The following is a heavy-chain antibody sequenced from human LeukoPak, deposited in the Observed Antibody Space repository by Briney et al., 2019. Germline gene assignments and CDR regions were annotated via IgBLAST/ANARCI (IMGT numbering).Heavy chain of an antibody. V-gene: IGHV3-30*04. Sequence: GGSLRLSCAASGFTFSSYAMHWVRQAPGKGLEWVAVISYDGSNKYYADSVKGRFTISRDNAKNSLYLQMNSLRAEDTAVYYCARDPGGWWELPYYYYYMDVWGKGTTVTVSS. D-gene: IGHD1-26*01. CDR2: ISYDGSNK. J-gene: IGHJ6*03. CDR1: GFTFSSYA. CDR3: ARDPGGWWELPYYYYYMDV.